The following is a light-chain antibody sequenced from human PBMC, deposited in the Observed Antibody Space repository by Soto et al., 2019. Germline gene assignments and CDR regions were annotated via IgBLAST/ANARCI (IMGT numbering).Light chain of an antibody. CDR3: QQRSTWPPST. CDR2: DAS. J-gene: IGKJ5*01. V-gene: IGKV3-11*01. CDR1: QSVSTY. Sequence: EIVLTQSPATLSLSPGESATLSCRASQSVSTYLAWYQQKPGQAPRLLIYDASNRATGIPARFSGSGSGTDFTLTIGSREPEDVAVYYCQQRSTWPPSTFGQGTRLEIK.